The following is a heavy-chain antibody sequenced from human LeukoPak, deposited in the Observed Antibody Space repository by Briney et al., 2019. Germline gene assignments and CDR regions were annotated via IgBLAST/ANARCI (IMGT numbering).Heavy chain of an antibody. Sequence: GGSLRLSCAASGFTFSDYYMSWIRQAPGKGLEWVSYISSSGSTIYYADSVKGRFTISRDNAKNSLYLQMNSLRAKDTAVYYCARDNERWPHYAFDIWGQGTMVTVSS. CDR1: GFTFSDYY. V-gene: IGHV3-11*01. CDR3: ARDNERWPHYAFDI. D-gene: IGHD5-24*01. CDR2: ISSSGSTI. J-gene: IGHJ3*02.